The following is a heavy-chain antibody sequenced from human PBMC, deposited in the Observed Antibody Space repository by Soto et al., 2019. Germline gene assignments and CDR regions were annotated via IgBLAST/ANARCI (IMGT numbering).Heavy chain of an antibody. CDR2: INAGNGNT. D-gene: IGHD6-13*01. CDR3: ARDPRIAAAPVPN. CDR1: GYTFTSYA. V-gene: IGHV1-3*01. J-gene: IGHJ4*02. Sequence: GASVKVSCKASGYTFTSYAMHWVRQAPGQRLEWMGWINAGNGNTKYSQKFQGRVTITRDTSASTAYMELSSLRSEDTAVYYCARDPRIAAAPVPNWGQGTLVTVSS.